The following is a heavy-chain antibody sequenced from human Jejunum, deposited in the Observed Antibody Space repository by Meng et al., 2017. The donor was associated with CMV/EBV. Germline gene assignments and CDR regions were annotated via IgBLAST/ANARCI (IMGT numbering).Heavy chain of an antibody. CDR3: ARDYYYGRSYYFDY. Sequence: QVQLVQSGSELKKPGASVKVSCKAAGYAFTNYGISWVRQAPGQGLEWMGWISAYNGNTNYAQKLQGRVTMTTDTSTSTAYMEVRSLRSDDTAVYYCARDYYYGRSYYFDYWGRGTLVTVSS. J-gene: IGHJ4*02. CDR2: ISAYNGNT. V-gene: IGHV1-18*01. D-gene: IGHD3-10*01. CDR1: GYAFTNYG.